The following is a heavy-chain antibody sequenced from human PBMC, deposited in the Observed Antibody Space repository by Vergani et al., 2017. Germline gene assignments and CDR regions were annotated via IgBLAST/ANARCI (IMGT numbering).Heavy chain of an antibody. Sequence: QVQLQESGPGLVKPSETLSLTCTVCGGSISSYYWSWLRHPPVKGLEWIGYIYYNGNTKYNPSLKSRVNISVNTSKNQFSLKLSSVTAAETAVYYCAREVGDFWSGYLDYWGQGTLVTVSS. D-gene: IGHD3-3*01. CDR1: GGSISSYY. CDR2: IYYNGNT. CDR3: AREVGDFWSGYLDY. V-gene: IGHV4-59*01. J-gene: IGHJ4*02.